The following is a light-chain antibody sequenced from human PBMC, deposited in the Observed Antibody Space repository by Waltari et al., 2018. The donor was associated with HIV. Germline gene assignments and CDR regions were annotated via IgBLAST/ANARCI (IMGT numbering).Light chain of an antibody. CDR2: DAS. Sequence: AIQLTQSPSSLSASVGDRVTITCRASQGISSALAWYQQKPGKAPKLLIYDASSLESGVPSRFSGSGSGTDFTLTISSLQPEDFATYYCQQFNKMWTFGQGTKVEIK. CDR3: QQFNKMWT. J-gene: IGKJ1*01. CDR1: QGISSA. V-gene: IGKV1D-13*01.